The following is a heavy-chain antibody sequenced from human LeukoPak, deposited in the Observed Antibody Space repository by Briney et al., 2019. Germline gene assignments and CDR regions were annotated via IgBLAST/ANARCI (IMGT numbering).Heavy chain of an antibody. D-gene: IGHD3-3*01. Sequence: GGSLRLSCVASGFTSGDFHMNWIRQASGAGLEGISYISRDYSTTFYADSVKGRFTISRDNAKSSLYLQMNSPRAEDTAVYYCARRDWVSGAVRAFDIWGQGTMVTVSS. V-gene: IGHV3-11*01. CDR3: ARRDWVSGAVRAFDI. J-gene: IGHJ3*02. CDR1: GFTSGDFH. CDR2: ISRDYSTT.